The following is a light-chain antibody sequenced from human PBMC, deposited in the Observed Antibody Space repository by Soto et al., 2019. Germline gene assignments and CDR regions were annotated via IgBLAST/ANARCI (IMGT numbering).Light chain of an antibody. Sequence: QSVLTQPASVSGSPGQSITISCTGTSSDVGGYNYVSWYQQHPGKAPKLMIYEVSNRPSGVSNRFSGSKSGNTASLTISGLQAEDEADYYCSSYTRSSTLVVFGGGTQLTVL. CDR3: SSYTRSSTLVV. V-gene: IGLV2-14*01. J-gene: IGLJ2*01. CDR1: SSDVGGYNY. CDR2: EVS.